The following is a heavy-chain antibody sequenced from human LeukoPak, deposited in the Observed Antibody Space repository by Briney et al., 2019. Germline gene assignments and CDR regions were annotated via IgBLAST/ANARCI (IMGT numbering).Heavy chain of an antibody. CDR2: ISWDGGST. D-gene: IGHD3-10*01. V-gene: IGHV3-43*01. CDR3: AKALDGSGDY. J-gene: IGHJ4*02. CDR1: RFTFDDYT. Sequence: GGSLRLSCAASRFTFDDYTMHWVRQAPGKGLEWVSLISWDGGSTYYADSVKGRFTISRDNSKNSPYLQMNSLRTEDTALYYCAKALDGSGDYWGQGTLVTVSS.